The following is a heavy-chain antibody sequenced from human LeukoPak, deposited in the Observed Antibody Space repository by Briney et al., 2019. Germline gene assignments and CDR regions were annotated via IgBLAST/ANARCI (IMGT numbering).Heavy chain of an antibody. CDR1: GGSISSTNYY. D-gene: IGHD1-1*01. CDR3: ARRYNWNDRWD. V-gene: IGHV4-39*07. J-gene: IGHJ4*02. CDR2: IYYSGST. Sequence: SETLSLTCTVSGGSISSTNYYWGWFRQPPGKGLEWIGSIYYSGSTNYNPSLKSRLTISLDTSKNQFSLRLSSVTAADTAFYYCARRYNWNDRWDWGQGTLVTVSP.